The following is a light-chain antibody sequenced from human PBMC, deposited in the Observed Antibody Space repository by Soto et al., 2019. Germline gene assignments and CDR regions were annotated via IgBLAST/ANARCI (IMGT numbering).Light chain of an antibody. CDR1: QSVSSY. Sequence: EIVMTQSPGTLSGSPGERVTLSCRASQSVSSYLAWYQQKPGQAPRLIVYGASTRATGVQARFSGSGSGTEFTLTISSLQSEDFAVYYCQQYNSWLYTFGQGTKVEIK. CDR3: QQYNSWLYT. V-gene: IGKV3-15*01. J-gene: IGKJ2*01. CDR2: GAS.